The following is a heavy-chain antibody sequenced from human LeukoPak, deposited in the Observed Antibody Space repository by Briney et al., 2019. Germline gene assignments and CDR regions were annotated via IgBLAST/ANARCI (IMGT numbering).Heavy chain of an antibody. D-gene: IGHD2-15*01. CDR1: GFTFSSYE. CDR3: ARGPEGYCSGGSCYGGWFDP. CDR2: ISSSGSTI. V-gene: IGHV3-48*03. J-gene: IGHJ5*02. Sequence: PGGSLRLSCAASGFTFSSYEMNWVRQAPGKGLEWVSYISSSGSTIYYADSVKGRFTTSRDNAKNSLYLQMNSLRAEDTAVYYCARGPEGYCSGGSCYGGWFDPWGQGTLVTVSS.